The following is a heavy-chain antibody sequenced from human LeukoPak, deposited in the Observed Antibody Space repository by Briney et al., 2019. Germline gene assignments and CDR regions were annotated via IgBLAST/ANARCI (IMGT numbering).Heavy chain of an antibody. D-gene: IGHD2-2*01. J-gene: IGHJ4*02. V-gene: IGHV3-49*03. CDR1: GFTFGDYA. CDR3: TRFMEYQLLFLYY. Sequence: GGSLRLSCTASGFTFGDYAMSWFRQAPGKGLEWVGFVRSKAYGGTTEYAASVKGRFTISRDDSKSIAYLQMNSLKTEDTAVYYCTRFMEYQLLFLYYWGQGTLVTVSS. CDR2: VRSKAYGGTT.